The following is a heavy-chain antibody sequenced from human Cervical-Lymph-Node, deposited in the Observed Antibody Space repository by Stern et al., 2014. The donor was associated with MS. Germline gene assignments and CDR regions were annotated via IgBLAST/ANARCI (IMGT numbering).Heavy chain of an antibody. V-gene: IGHV2-70*04. CDR1: GFSLTTTGIR. CDR2: IDWDDST. Sequence: QVTLKESGPALVRPTQTLTLTCTFSGFSLTTTGIRVSWIRQPPWKALEWLARIDWDDSTFYSPSLRAKLIISKDTSKNQVVLTMTNVDPADTATYYCARTPTYRFAFDVWGQGTVVIVSS. CDR3: ARTPTYRFAFDV. J-gene: IGHJ3*01. D-gene: IGHD3-16*02.